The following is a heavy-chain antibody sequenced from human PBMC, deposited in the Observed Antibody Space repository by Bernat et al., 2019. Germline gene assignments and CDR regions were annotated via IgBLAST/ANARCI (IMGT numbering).Heavy chain of an antibody. D-gene: IGHD3-3*01. CDR1: GGSISSGSYY. CDR3: ARVIPCRFLATFDP. Sequence: QVQLQDSGPGLVKPSQTRSLTCTVSGGSISSGSYYWSWIRQPAGKVLEWIGRIYTSGSTNYNPSLKSRVTISVDTSKNQFSLKLSSVTAADTAVYYCARVIPCRFLATFDPWGQGTLVTVSS. CDR2: IYTSGST. V-gene: IGHV4-61*02. J-gene: IGHJ5*02.